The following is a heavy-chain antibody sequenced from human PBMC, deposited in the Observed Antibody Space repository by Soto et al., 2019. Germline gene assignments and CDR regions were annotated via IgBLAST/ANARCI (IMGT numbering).Heavy chain of an antibody. J-gene: IGHJ6*02. V-gene: IGHV4-4*07. Sequence: SQPLSLSCTVSDGSIGGFDCSWILQAAGKGLEWIGRIDTSGTTNYNPSLRSRVTMSVDASKNQFSLNLSSVTAADTAVYFCARGPRGYVYYHGMDVWGQGTTVTVSS. CDR1: DGSIGGFD. D-gene: IGHD3-16*01. CDR2: IDTSGTT. CDR3: ARGPRGYVYYHGMDV.